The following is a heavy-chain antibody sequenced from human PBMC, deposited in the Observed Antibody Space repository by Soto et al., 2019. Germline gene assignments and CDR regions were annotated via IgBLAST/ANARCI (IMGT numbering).Heavy chain of an antibody. CDR1: GGTFSSYA. CDR2: IIPIFGTA. D-gene: IGHD4-4*01. J-gene: IGHJ4*02. Sequence: APVKVSCTASGGTFSSYAISWVRQAPGQGLEWMGGIIPIFGTANYAQKFQGRVTITADESTSTAYTELSSLRSEDTAVYYCARDGGVYDYSPFDYWGQGTLVTVSS. V-gene: IGHV1-69*13. CDR3: ARDGGVYDYSPFDY.